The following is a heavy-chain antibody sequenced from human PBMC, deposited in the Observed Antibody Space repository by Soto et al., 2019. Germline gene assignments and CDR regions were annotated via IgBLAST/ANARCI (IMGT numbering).Heavy chain of an antibody. D-gene: IGHD1-7*01. CDR2: IYYSGST. V-gene: IGHV4-39*01. CDR3: ARQGDNWNYYFDY. CDR1: GGSISSSSYY. J-gene: IGHJ4*02. Sequence: SETLSLTCTVSGGSISSSSYYWGWIRQPPGKGLEWIGSIYYSGSTYYNPSLKSRVTLSVDTSKNQFSLKLSSVTAADTAVYYCARQGDNWNYYFDYWGQGTLVTVSS.